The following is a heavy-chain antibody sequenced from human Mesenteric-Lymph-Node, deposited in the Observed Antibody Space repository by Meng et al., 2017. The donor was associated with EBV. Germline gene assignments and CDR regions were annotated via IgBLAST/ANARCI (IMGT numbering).Heavy chain of an antibody. CDR2: TRNKANSYTT. CDR3: AREYSSGWRVWFDP. J-gene: IGHJ5*02. CDR1: GFTFSDHY. V-gene: IGHV3-72*01. Sequence: EVQLVESGGGLGQAGGSSRLSCAASGFTFSDHYMDWVRQAPGKGLEWVGRTRNKANSYTTEYAASVKGRFTISRDDSKNSLYLQMNSLKTEDTAVYYCAREYSSGWRVWFDPWGQGTLVTVSS. D-gene: IGHD6-19*01.